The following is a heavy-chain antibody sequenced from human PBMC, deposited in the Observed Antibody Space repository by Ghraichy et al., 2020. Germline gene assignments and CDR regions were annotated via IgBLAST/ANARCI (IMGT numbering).Heavy chain of an antibody. J-gene: IGHJ4*02. CDR1: GFTFSDYY. Sequence: GGSLRLSCVASGFTFSDYYMSWIRQTPEKGLEWVTHISSSGNTINYADSVKGRFTISRDNAKKTLFLQMNSLRAEDTAFYSCARLDYSNSAVGYWGQGTLVTVSS. V-gene: IGHV3-11*01. CDR3: ARLDYSNSAVGY. CDR2: ISSSGNTI. D-gene: IGHD4-11*01.